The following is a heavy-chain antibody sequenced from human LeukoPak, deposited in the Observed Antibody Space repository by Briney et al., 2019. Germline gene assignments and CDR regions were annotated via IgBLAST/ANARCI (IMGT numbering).Heavy chain of an antibody. D-gene: IGHD6-13*01. CDR2: IYYSGST. J-gene: IGHJ5*02. CDR1: GGSISSYY. CDR3: ARVRSSSWYVSWFDP. V-gene: IGHV4-59*01. Sequence: SETLSLTCPVSGGSISSYYWSWIRQPPGKGLEWIGYIYYSGSTNYNPSLKSRVTISVDTSKNQFSLKLSSVTAADTAVYYCARVRSSSWYVSWFDPWGQGTLVTVSS.